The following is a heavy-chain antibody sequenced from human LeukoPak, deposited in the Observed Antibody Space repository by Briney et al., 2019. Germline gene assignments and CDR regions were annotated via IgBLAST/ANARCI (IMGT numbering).Heavy chain of an antibody. CDR1: GFTLSTYW. CDR2: IKQDGSEK. D-gene: IGHD4-17*01. Sequence: GGSLRLSCAASGFTLSTYWMSWVRQAPGKGLEWVANIKQDGSEKYYVDSVKGRFTISRDNAKNSLYLQMNNLRAEDTAVYYCAREGWTTVTYDYWGQGTLVTVSS. CDR3: AREGWTTVTYDY. J-gene: IGHJ4*02. V-gene: IGHV3-7*01.